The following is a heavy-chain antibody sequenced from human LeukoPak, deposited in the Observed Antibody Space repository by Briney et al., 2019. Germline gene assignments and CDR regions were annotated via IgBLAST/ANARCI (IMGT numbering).Heavy chain of an antibody. CDR2: IYPGDSDT. D-gene: IGHD4-17*01. Sequence: GESLKISCKHSEYSFPNYCIGWVRQMPGKGLEWMGIIYPGDSDTRYSPSFQGQVTISADKSISTAYLQWSSLKASDTAMYYCARSIDYGPPPEAFDIWGQGTMVTVSS. CDR3: ARSIDYGPPPEAFDI. J-gene: IGHJ3*02. V-gene: IGHV5-51*01. CDR1: EYSFPNYC.